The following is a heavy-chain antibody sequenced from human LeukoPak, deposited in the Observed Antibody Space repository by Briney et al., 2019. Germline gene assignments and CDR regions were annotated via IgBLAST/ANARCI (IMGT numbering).Heavy chain of an antibody. CDR2: IGSSSSYI. J-gene: IGHJ5*02. V-gene: IGHV3-21*01. D-gene: IGHD6-6*01. Sequence: GGSLRLACAPSGFTSSIYSTNWVRPALGEGLEWVSSIGSSSSYIYYADSVKGRFTISRDNAKNSLYLQMNSLRAEDTAVYYCARDWSIADAWGQGTLVTVSS. CDR1: GFTSSIYS. CDR3: ARDWSIADA.